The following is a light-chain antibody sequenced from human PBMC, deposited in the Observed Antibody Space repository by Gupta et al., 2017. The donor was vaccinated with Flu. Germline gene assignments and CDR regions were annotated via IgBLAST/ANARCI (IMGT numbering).Light chain of an antibody. Sequence: DIQMTQSPSSLSASVGDRVTVACRASQTVETYLNWYQHKPGRAPQLLIYARTTVHSGVPSRFSGDGYGTEFTLTISDGQPEDSATYYCQQRDYMPRTFGQGTMVEI. V-gene: IGKV1-39*01. J-gene: IGKJ1*01. CDR1: QTVETY. CDR2: ART. CDR3: QQRDYMPRT.